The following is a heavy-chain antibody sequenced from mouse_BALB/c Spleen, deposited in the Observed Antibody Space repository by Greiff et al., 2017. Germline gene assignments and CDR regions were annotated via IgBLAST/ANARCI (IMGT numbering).Heavy chain of an antibody. J-gene: IGHJ4*01. CDR2: INPSTGYT. Sequence: VHLVESGAELAKPGASVKMSCKASGYTFTSYWMHWVKQRPGQGLEWIGYINPSTGYTEYNQKFKDKATLTADKSSSTAYMQLSSLTSEDSAVYYCARGGLYGNYAMDYWGQGTSVTVSS. CDR3: ARGGLYGNYAMDY. CDR1: GYTFTSYW. D-gene: IGHD1-1*01. V-gene: IGHV1-7*01.